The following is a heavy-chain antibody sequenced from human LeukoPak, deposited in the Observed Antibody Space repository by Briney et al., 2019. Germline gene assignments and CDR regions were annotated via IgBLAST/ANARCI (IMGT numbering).Heavy chain of an antibody. CDR1: GFTFSSYG. D-gene: IGHD6-19*01. CDR3: ARDHGIAAAASYSSGWYDLDY. V-gene: IGHV3-30*03. J-gene: IGHJ4*02. Sequence: GRSLRLSCAASGFTFSSYGMHWVRQAPGKGLEWVAVISYDGSNKYYADSVKGRFTISGDNSKNTLYLQMNSLRAEDTAVYYCARDHGIAAAASYSSGWYDLDYWGQGTLVTVSS. CDR2: ISYDGSNK.